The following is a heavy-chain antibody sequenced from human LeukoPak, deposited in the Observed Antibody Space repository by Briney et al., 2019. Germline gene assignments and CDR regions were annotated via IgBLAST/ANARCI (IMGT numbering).Heavy chain of an antibody. CDR3: ARGQADYYDSSGYYFYFDY. D-gene: IGHD3-22*01. CDR1: GGSISSYY. CDR2: IYYSGST. V-gene: IGHV4-59*01. J-gene: IGHJ4*02. Sequence: SETLSLTCTVSGGSISSYYWSWIRQPAGKGLEWIGYIYYSGSTNYNPSLKSRVTISVDTSKNQFSLKLSSVTAADTAVYYCARGQADYYDSSGYYFYFDYWGQGTLVTVSS.